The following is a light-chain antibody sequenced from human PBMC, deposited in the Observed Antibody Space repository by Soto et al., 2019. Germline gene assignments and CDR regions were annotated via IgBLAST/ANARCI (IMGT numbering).Light chain of an antibody. J-gene: IGKJ5*01. CDR2: DAS. Sequence: EIVLTQSPVTLSLSPGERATLSCRASQSVGSYLAWYQQKPGQAPRLLIYDASSRATGIPARFSGSGSGKDLTITISILKPEDFAVYYCQNRSNWPITFGQGTRLEIK. V-gene: IGKV3-11*01. CDR1: QSVGSY. CDR3: QNRSNWPIT.